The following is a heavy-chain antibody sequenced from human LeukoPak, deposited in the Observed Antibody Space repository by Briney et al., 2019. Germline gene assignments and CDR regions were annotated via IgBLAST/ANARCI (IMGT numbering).Heavy chain of an antibody. CDR1: GGSISSYY. Sequence: SETLSLTCTVSGGSISSYYWSWIRQPPGKGLEWIGYIYYSGSTKYNPSLKSRVTISVDTSKNQFSLRLSSVTAADTAVFYCARGSNWNQGLFDYWGQGTLVTVSS. CDR2: IYYSGST. D-gene: IGHD1-20*01. J-gene: IGHJ4*02. CDR3: ARGSNWNQGLFDY. V-gene: IGHV4-59*01.